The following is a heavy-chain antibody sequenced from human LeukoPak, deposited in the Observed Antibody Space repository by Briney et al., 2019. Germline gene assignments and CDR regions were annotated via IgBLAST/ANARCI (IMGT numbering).Heavy chain of an antibody. D-gene: IGHD5-18*01. Sequence: GGSLRLSCAASGFTFSSYDMHWVRQAPGKGLEWVAVISYDGSNKYYADSVKGRFTISRDNSKNTLYLQMNSLRAEDTAVYYCAKDRGYSYGVGDYWGQGTLVTVSS. CDR1: GFTFSSYD. J-gene: IGHJ4*02. CDR3: AKDRGYSYGVGDY. CDR2: ISYDGSNK. V-gene: IGHV3-30*18.